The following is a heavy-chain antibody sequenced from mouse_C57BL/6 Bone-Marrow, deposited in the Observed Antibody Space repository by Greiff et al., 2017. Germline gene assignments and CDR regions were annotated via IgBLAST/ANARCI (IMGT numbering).Heavy chain of an antibody. CDR3: ARPYYSNYWYFDV. V-gene: IGHV1-55*01. Sequence: QVQLQQPGAELVKPGASVKMSCKASGYTFTSYWITWVKPRPGQGLEWIGDIYPGSGSTNYNEKFKSKATLTVDTSSSTAYMQLSSLTSEDSSVYYCARPYYSNYWYFDVWGTGTTVTVSS. J-gene: IGHJ1*03. CDR1: GYTFTSYW. CDR2: IYPGSGST. D-gene: IGHD2-5*01.